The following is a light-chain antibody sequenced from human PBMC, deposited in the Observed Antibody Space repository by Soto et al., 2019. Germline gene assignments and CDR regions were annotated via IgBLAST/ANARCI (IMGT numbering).Light chain of an antibody. CDR1: SSDVGSYNL. J-gene: IGLJ1*01. CDR3: CSYAGSSTYV. Sequence: QPALTQPASVSGSPGQSITISCTGTSSDVGSYNLVSWYQQHPGKAPKLMIYEDSKRPSGVSNRFSGSKSGNTASLTISGLQAEDEADYYCCSYAGSSTYVFGTGTKVTV. V-gene: IGLV2-23*01. CDR2: EDS.